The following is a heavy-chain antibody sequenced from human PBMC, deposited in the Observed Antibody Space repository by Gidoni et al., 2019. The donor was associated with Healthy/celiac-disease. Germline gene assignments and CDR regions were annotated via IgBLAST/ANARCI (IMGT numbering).Heavy chain of an antibody. D-gene: IGHD3-22*01. CDR1: GCSVSSCSYY. CDR3: ARNRLEDYYDSSGYYMDY. V-gene: IGHV4-61*01. CDR2: IYYSGST. Sequence: QVQLQESGPGLVKPSTTLSLTCPVSGCSVSSCSYYWSWIRQPPGKGLEWIGYIYYSGSTNYNPSLKSRVTISVDTSKNQFSLKLSSVTAADTAVYYCARNRLEDYYDSSGYYMDYWGQGTLVTVSS. J-gene: IGHJ4*02.